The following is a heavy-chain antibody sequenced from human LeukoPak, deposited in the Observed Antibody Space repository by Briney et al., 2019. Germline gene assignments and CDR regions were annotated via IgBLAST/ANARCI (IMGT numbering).Heavy chain of an antibody. V-gene: IGHV4-39*02. CDR1: GGSISSSSYY. CDR2: IYYSGST. J-gene: IGHJ4*02. CDR3: VRDRRVGVKAYFFDY. D-gene: IGHD1-26*01. Sequence: PSETLSLTCTVSGGSISSSSYYWGWIRQPPGKGLEWIGSIYYSGSTYYNPSLKSRVTISVDTSKNQFSLKLSSVTAADTAVYYCVRDRRVGVKAYFFDYWGQGTLVTVSS.